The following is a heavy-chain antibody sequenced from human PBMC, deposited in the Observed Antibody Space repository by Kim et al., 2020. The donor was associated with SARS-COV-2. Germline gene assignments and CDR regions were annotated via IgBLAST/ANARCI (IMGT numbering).Heavy chain of an antibody. J-gene: IGHJ4*02. V-gene: IGHV3-7*01. CDR2: IKQDGSEK. CDR1: GFTFSSHW. Sequence: GGSLRLSCAASGFTFSSHWMSWVRQAPGKGLEWVANIKQDGSEKNYVDSVKGRFTISRDNAKNSLYLHMNSLRAEDTAVYYCARDFTSSWSGLFDSWGQGTLVIVSS. CDR3: ARDFTSSWSGLFDS. D-gene: IGHD6-13*01.